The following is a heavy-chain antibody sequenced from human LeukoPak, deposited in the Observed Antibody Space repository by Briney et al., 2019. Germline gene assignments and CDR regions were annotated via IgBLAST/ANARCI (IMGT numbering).Heavy chain of an antibody. CDR3: ARGGSYLSAFDI. Sequence: GGSLRLSCAASGFTFSSYGMIWVRQAPGKGLEWVSGISGSGGSTYVADSVKGRFTVSRDNSKNTLYLQMNSLRAEDTAVYYCARGGSYLSAFDIWGQGTMVTVSS. J-gene: IGHJ3*02. CDR1: GFTFSSYG. D-gene: IGHD1-26*01. CDR2: ISGSGGST. V-gene: IGHV3-23*01.